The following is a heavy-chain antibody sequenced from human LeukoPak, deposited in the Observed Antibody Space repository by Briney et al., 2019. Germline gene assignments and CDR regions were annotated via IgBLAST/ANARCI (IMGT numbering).Heavy chain of an antibody. V-gene: IGHV3-48*03. Sequence: PGGSLRLSCAASGFTFSSYEMNWVRQAPGKGLEWVSFISNNGDTITYVDSVKGRFTISRDNAKNSLYLQMNSLRAEDTAVYYCAREGYCSSTSCLYYYYYGMDVWGQGTTVTVSS. CDR3: AREGYCSSTSCLYYYYYGMDV. D-gene: IGHD2-2*01. CDR1: GFTFSSYE. J-gene: IGHJ6*02. CDR2: ISNNGDTI.